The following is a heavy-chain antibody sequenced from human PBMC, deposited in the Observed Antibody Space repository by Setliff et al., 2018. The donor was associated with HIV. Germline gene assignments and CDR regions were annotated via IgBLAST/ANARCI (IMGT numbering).Heavy chain of an antibody. V-gene: IGHV1-2*06. CDR2: INPNSGGT. CDR3: GRANVVGATGPDY. J-gene: IGHJ4*02. CDR1: QYTFTGYY. Sequence: GASVKVSCKASQYTFTGYYTHWVRQAPGQGLEWMGRINPNSGGTDYSQRFQGRVTMTRDLSISTAYMELSSLRSDDTAVYFCGRANVVGATGPDYWGQGTLFTVSS. D-gene: IGHD1-26*01.